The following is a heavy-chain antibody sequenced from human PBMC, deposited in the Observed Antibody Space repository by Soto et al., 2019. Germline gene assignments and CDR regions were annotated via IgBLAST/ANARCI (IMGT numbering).Heavy chain of an antibody. V-gene: IGHV1-69*13. CDR3: AREGYYYDSSGYYYWFDP. Sequence: SVKVSCKASGGTFSSYAISWVRQAPGQGLGWMGGIIPIFGTANYAQKFQGRVTITADESTSTAYMELSSLRSEDTAVYYCAREGYYYDSSGYYYWFDPWGQGTLVTVSS. CDR2: IIPIFGTA. D-gene: IGHD3-22*01. J-gene: IGHJ5*02. CDR1: GGTFSSYA.